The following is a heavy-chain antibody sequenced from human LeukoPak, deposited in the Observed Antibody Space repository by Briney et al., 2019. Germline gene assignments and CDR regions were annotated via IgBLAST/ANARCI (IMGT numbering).Heavy chain of an antibody. CDR2: ISGSGGST. D-gene: IGHD3-3*01. CDR3: ARTNYDFWSGNPEYYFDY. V-gene: IGHV3-23*01. CDR1: GFTFSSYA. Sequence: DPGGSLRLSCAASGFTFSSYAMSWVRQAPGKGLEWVSAISGSGGSTYYADSVKGRFTISRDNSKNTLYLQMNSLRAEDTAVYYCARTNYDFWSGNPEYYFDYWGQGTLVTVSS. J-gene: IGHJ4*02.